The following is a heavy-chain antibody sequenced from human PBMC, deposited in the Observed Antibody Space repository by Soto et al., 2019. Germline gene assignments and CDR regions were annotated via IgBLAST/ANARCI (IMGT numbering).Heavy chain of an antibody. CDR3: ARLGGYVSVGYYYLWDS. CDR1: DGSMNSDSSY. D-gene: IGHD3-22*01. V-gene: IGHV4-39*01. Sequence: QLQLQESGPGLVKPSETLSLTCRVSDGSMNSDSSYWGWIRQPPGKGLEWIGVINHSGSPYHELCLRGRVTMAVDGSRNQFSLKLTSMTAADTAVYYWARLGGYVSVGYYYLWDSWGQGTLVTVSS. J-gene: IGHJ4*02. CDR2: INHSGSP.